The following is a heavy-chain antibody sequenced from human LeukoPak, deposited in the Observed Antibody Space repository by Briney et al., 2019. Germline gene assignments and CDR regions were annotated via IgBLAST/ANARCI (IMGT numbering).Heavy chain of an antibody. CDR3: ARPGGSYEYYFDY. CDR2: IYYSGST. V-gene: IGHV4-39*01. Sequence: SETLSLTCTVSGGSISSSSYYWGWIPPPPGKGLEGIGSIYYSGSTYYNLSLKSRVTISGDTPKNHFSLKLRSVTAADSAVFYGARPGGSYEYYFDYWGQGTLVTVSS. D-gene: IGHD1-26*01. J-gene: IGHJ4*02. CDR1: GGSISSSSYY.